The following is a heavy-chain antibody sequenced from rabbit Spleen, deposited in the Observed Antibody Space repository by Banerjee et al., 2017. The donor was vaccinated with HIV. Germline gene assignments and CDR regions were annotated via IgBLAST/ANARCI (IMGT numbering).Heavy chain of an antibody. D-gene: IGHD8-1*01. CDR2: FWSSSGKI. CDR1: GFTISSSYY. V-gene: IGHV1S40*01. J-gene: IGHJ6*01. CDR3: ARDSGSSFSSYGMDL. Sequence: QSLEESGGDLVKPGASLTLTCTASGFTISSSYYMCWVRQAPGKGLEWIACFWSSSGKIDYASWVNGRFTISRNTNQNTVTLQMTSLTAADTATYFCARDSGSSFSSYGMDLWGPGTLVTVS.